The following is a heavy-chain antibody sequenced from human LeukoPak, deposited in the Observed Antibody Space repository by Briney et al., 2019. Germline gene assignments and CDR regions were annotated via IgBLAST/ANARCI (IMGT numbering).Heavy chain of an antibody. D-gene: IGHD2-21*02. V-gene: IGHV3-66*01. CDR2: IYSGGST. CDR1: GFTVSSNY. CDR3: ARGHQMEGDYN. Sequence: GGSLRLSCAASGFTVSSNYMSWVRQAPGKGLEWVSVIYSGGSTYYADSVKGRFTISRDNAKNSLYLQMNSLRAEDTAVYYCARGHQMEGDYNWGQGTMVTVSS. J-gene: IGHJ3*02.